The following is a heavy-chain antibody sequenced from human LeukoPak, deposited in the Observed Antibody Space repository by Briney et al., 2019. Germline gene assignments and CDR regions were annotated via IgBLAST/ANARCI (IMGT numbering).Heavy chain of an antibody. V-gene: IGHV3-30*04. Sequence: GRSLRLSCAASGFTFSRYAMHWVRQAPGKGLDWVGVISYDGSDKYYADSVKGRFTISRDNSKNTLYLQMNSLRAEDTAVYYCAKFRGYSYGPIGYWGQGTLVTVSS. CDR2: ISYDGSDK. D-gene: IGHD5-18*01. CDR1: GFTFSRYA. J-gene: IGHJ4*02. CDR3: AKFRGYSYGPIGY.